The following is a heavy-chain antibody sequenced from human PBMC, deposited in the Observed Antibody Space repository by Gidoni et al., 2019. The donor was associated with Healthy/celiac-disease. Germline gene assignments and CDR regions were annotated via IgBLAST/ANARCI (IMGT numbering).Heavy chain of an antibody. CDR1: GGSFSGYY. CDR2: INHSGST. CDR3: ARAAHRYSSSWYDDYYYGMDV. V-gene: IGHV4-34*01. D-gene: IGHD6-13*01. Sequence: QVQLQQWGAGLLKPSETLSLTCAVYGGSFSGYYWSWIRQPPGKGLEWIGEINHSGSTNYNPSLKSRVTISVDTSKNQFSLKLSSVTAADTAVYYCARAAHRYSSSWYDDYYYGMDVWGQGTTVTVSS. J-gene: IGHJ6*02.